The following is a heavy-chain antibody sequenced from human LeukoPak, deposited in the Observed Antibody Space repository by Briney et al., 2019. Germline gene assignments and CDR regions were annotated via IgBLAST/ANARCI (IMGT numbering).Heavy chain of an antibody. CDR3: ARGPHSSGWYREFDY. CDR1: GGTFSSYA. Sequence: SVKVSCKASGGTFSSYAISWVRQAPGQGLEWMEGIIPIFGTANYAQKFQGRVTITADESTSTAYMELSSLRSEDTAEYYCARGPHSSGWYREFDYWGQGTLVTVSS. D-gene: IGHD6-19*01. V-gene: IGHV1-69*13. CDR2: IIPIFGTA. J-gene: IGHJ4*02.